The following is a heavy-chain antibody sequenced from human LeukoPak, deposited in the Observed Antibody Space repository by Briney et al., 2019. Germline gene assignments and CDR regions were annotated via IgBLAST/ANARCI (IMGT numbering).Heavy chain of an antibody. CDR1: GGSLNLFY. J-gene: IGHJ3*02. CDR2: ISYTGTT. Sequence: SETLSLTCTVSGGSLNLFYCTWIRQSPEKGLEWIGCISYTGTTYYNPSLKSRVAISLDTSKNHFSLNLRSATAADTAAYYCARNFARNSGDYGNDGFDIWGLGTMVTVSS. CDR3: ARNFARNSGDYGNDGFDI. V-gene: IGHV4-59*01. D-gene: IGHD4-17*01.